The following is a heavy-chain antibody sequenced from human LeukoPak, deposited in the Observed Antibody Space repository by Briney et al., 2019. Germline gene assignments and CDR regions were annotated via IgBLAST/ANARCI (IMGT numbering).Heavy chain of an antibody. V-gene: IGHV3-23*01. CDR1: GFMFRAYA. CDR3: AKDAKYVFFDY. J-gene: IGHJ4*02. D-gene: IGHD4/OR15-4a*01. Sequence: GGSLRLSCAASGFMFRAYAMSWVRQAPGKGLEWVSGVAGNGDGTYYADSVKGRFTVSRDNSKNTLYLQMNSLRAEDTAVYYCAKDAKYVFFDYWGQGTLVTVSS. CDR2: VAGNGDGT.